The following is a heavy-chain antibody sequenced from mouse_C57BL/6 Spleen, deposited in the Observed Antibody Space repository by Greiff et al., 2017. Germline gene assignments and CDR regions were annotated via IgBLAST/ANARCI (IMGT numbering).Heavy chain of an antibody. CDR2: LYPGSGST. CDR1: GYTFTSYW. D-gene: IGHD1-1*01. CDR3: ARGGLYYYGSSPYWYFDV. J-gene: IGHJ1*03. Sequence: VQLQQPGAELVKPGASVKMSCKASGYTFTSYWITWVKQRPGQGLEWIGDLYPGSGSTNYNEKFKSKATLTVDTSSSTAYMQLSSLTSEDSAVYYCARGGLYYYGSSPYWYFDVWGTGTTVTVSS. V-gene: IGHV1-55*01.